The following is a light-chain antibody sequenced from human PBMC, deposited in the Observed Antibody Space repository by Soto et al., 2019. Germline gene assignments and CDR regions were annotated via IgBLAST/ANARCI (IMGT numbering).Light chain of an antibody. V-gene: IGKV3-20*01. CDR1: QSVSSSY. J-gene: IGKJ4*01. CDR2: GAS. Sequence: EIVLTQSPGTLSLSPGERATLSCRASQSVSSSYLAWYQQKPGQAPRLLIYGASGRATGLPDRFSGSGSGTEFTLTISRMEPEDFAVYYCQQYNNWLALTFGGGTKVEIK. CDR3: QQYNNWLALT.